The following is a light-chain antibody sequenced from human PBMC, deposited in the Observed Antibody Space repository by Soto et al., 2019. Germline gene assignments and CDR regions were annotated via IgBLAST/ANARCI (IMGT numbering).Light chain of an antibody. Sequence: EIVMTQSPATLSVSPGERATLSCRASQSVSSDLVWYQQKAGQAPRLLIYDTSTRATGIPARFSGSGSGTEFTRTISSLQSEDSAVYHCQQYNKWPLTFGGGTKVDIK. J-gene: IGKJ4*01. CDR1: QSVSSD. V-gene: IGKV3-15*01. CDR3: QQYNKWPLT. CDR2: DTS.